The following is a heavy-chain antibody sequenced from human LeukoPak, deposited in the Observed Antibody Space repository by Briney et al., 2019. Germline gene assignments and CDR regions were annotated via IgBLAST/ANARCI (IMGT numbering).Heavy chain of an antibody. CDR2: IKQDGSEK. D-gene: IGHD2-21*02. CDR1: GFTFSSYW. J-gene: IGHJ4*02. V-gene: IGHV3-7*01. CDR3: ARESCGGDCLFFDY. Sequence: GGPLRLSCAASGFTFSSYWMSWVRQAPGKGLEWVANIKQDGSEKYYVDSVKGRFTISRDNAKNSLYLQMNSLRAEDTAVYYCARESCGGDCLFFDYWGQGTLVTVSS.